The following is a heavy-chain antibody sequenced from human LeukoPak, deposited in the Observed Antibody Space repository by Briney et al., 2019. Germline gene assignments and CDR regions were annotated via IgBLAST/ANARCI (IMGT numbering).Heavy chain of an antibody. CDR1: GFTFSNAW. V-gene: IGHV3-15*07. J-gene: IGHJ4*02. Sequence: PGGSPRLSCATSGFTFSNAWMNWVRQAPGKGLEWVGRIRSNSDGGTIDYAAPVKGRFTLSRDDSKTTLYLQMNSLRAEDTAVYYCAKESDTAMPGTTYFDYWGQGTLVTVSS. CDR2: IRSNSDGGTI. CDR3: AKESDTAMPGTTYFDY. D-gene: IGHD5-18*01.